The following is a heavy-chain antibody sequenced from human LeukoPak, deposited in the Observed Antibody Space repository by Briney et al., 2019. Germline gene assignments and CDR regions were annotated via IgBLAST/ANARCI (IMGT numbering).Heavy chain of an antibody. J-gene: IGHJ4*02. CDR1: GFNFRDHW. CDR2: IKNDGSET. D-gene: IGHD1-26*01. CDR3: VKDYQVGNSPAFGDY. V-gene: IGHV3-7*03. Sequence: PGGSLRLSCAVSGFNFRDHWMDWVRQAPGKGLEWVGHIKNDGSETYYLDSLKGRFSISRDNTNNALYLQMNSLRVEDTAVYYCVKDYQVGNSPAFGDYWGQGTLVTISS.